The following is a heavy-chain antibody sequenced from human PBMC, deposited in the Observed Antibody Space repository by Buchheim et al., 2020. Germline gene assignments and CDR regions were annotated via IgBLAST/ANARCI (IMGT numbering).Heavy chain of an antibody. Sequence: EVQLVQSGAEVKKPGESQKISCNGSGYTFTEYWIGWVRQMPGKGLEWMGMIFPRDSDMRWSPSFQGQVTISADKSVSSAYLQWSSLKASDSAMYYYVRGSGYCTNTRCYLFDYWGQGTL. CDR3: VRGSGYCTNTRCYLFDY. D-gene: IGHD2-2*01. CDR2: IFPRDSDM. CDR1: GYTFTEYW. J-gene: IGHJ4*02. V-gene: IGHV5-51*01.